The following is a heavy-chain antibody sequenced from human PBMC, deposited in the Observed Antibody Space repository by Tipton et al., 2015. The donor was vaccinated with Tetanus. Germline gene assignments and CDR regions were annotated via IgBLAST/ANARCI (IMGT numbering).Heavy chain of an antibody. V-gene: IGHV3-23*03. CDR2: IYSGGSST. CDR3: AKPDSSGYYYYFDY. J-gene: IGHJ4*02. CDR1: GFTFSSCA. Sequence: GSLRLSCAASGFTFSSCAMSWVRQAPGKGLEWVSVIYSGGSSTYYADSVKGRFTISRDNSKNTLYLQMNSLRAEDTAVYYCAKPDSSGYYYYFDYWGQGTLVTVSS. D-gene: IGHD3-22*01.